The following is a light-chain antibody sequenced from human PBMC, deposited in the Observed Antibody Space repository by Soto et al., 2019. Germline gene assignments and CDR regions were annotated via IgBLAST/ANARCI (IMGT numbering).Light chain of an antibody. J-gene: IGLJ1*01. CDR2: EVR. CDR1: SSDIGRYNY. Sequence: SVLTRPASVSWSPGQSITSSCTGTSSDIGRYNYVAWYQQFPGKTPKLIIYEVRNRPSGVSFRFSGSKSGNTASLTISGLQAEDEADYYCISYRGSDTSYVFGTGTK. CDR3: ISYRGSDTSYV. V-gene: IGLV2-14*01.